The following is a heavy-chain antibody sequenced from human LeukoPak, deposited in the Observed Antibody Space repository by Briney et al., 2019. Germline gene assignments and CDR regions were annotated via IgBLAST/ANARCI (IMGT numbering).Heavy chain of an antibody. J-gene: IGHJ4*02. D-gene: IGHD6-6*01. V-gene: IGHV3-23*01. CDR1: GFTFSSSA. CDR2: ITGSGGNT. Sequence: GGSLRLSCAASGFTFSSSAMSWVRQAPGKGLEWVSAITGSGGNTYYADSVKGRFTISRDNAKNSLFLQMNGLRAEDTAVYYCARRGGSSSRRSPIDYWGQGTLVTVSS. CDR3: ARRGGSSSRRSPIDY.